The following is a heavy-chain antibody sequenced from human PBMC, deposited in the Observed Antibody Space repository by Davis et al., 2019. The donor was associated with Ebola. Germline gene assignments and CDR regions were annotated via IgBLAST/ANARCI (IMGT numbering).Heavy chain of an antibody. CDR2: IIPILGIA. Sequence: SVKVSCKASGGTFSSYAISWVRQAPGQGLEWMGRIIPILGIANYAQKFQGRVTITADKSTSTAYMELSSLRSEDTAVYYCARDCSSSTSCSLNYYYYGMDVWGQGTTVTVSS. CDR3: ARDCSSSTSCSLNYYYYGMDV. CDR1: GGTFSSYA. D-gene: IGHD2-2*01. J-gene: IGHJ6*02. V-gene: IGHV1-69*04.